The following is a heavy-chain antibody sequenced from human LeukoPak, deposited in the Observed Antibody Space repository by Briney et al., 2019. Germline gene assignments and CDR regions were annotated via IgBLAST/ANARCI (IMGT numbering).Heavy chain of an antibody. CDR1: GGSISSYY. CDR3: ARYSSFTRIYLDY. V-gene: IGHV4-59*01. CDR2: IYYSGST. J-gene: IGHJ4*02. D-gene: IGHD2-21*01. Sequence: SETLSLTXTVSGGSISSYYWSWIRQPPGKGLEWIGYIYYSGSTNYNPSLKSRVTISVDTSKNQFSLKLSSVTAADTAVYYCARYSSFTRIYLDYWGQGTLVTVSS.